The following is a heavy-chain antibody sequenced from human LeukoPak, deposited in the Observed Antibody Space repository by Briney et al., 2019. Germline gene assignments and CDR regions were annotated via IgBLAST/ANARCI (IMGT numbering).Heavy chain of an antibody. Sequence: SETLSLTCTVSGGSMGSYYWSWIRQPPGKGLEWIGYVYSGGSTNYNPSLKSRVTISVDTSKSQFSLKLTSVTAADTAVYYCARLVGYYDSSGYSPSYYYGMDVWGQGTTVTVSS. D-gene: IGHD3-22*01. V-gene: IGHV4-59*01. CDR1: GGSMGSYY. CDR2: VYSGGST. CDR3: ARLVGYYDSSGYSPSYYYGMDV. J-gene: IGHJ6*02.